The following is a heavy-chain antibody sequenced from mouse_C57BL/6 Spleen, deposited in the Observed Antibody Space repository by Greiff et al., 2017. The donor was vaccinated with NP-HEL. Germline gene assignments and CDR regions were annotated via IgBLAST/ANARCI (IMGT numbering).Heavy chain of an antibody. CDR1: GYTFTSYW. CDR3: ARRLRGYFDY. V-gene: IGHV1-69*01. Sequence: VQLQQPGAELVMPGASVKLSCKASGYTFTSYWMHWVKQRPGQGLEWIGEIDPSDSYTNYNQKFKGKSTLTVDKSSSTAYMQLSSLTSEDSAVYYCARRLRGYFDYWGQGTTLTVSS. D-gene: IGHD1-1*01. J-gene: IGHJ2*01. CDR2: IDPSDSYT.